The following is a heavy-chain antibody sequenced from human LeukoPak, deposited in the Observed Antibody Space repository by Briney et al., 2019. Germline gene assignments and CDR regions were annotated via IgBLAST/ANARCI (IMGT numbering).Heavy chain of an antibody. D-gene: IGHD3-10*01. Sequence: GESLKISCKGSGYSFTSYWIGWVRQMPGKGLEWMGIIYPGDSDTRYSPSFQGQVTISADKSISTAYLQWSSLKASDTAMYYCARQAYYGSGSCPFDYWGQGTLVTVSS. CDR2: IYPGDSDT. CDR1: GYSFTSYW. J-gene: IGHJ4*02. CDR3: ARQAYYGSGSCPFDY. V-gene: IGHV5-51*01.